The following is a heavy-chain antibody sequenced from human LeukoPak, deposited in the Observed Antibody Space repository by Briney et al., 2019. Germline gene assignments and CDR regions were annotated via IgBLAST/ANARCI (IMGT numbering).Heavy chain of an antibody. CDR2: ISSSSSYT. V-gene: IGHV3-11*05. Sequence: GGSLRLSCAAPGFTFSDYYMSWIRQAPGKGLEWVSYISSSSSYTNYADSVKGRFTISRDNAKNSLYLQMNSLRAEDTAAYYCARDARSGPIDYWGQGTLVTVSS. CDR3: ARDARSGPIDY. D-gene: IGHD5-12*01. J-gene: IGHJ4*02. CDR1: GFTFSDYY.